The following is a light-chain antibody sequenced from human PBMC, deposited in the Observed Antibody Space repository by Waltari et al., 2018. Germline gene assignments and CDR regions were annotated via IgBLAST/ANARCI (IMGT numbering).Light chain of an antibody. J-gene: IGKJ2*01. CDR3: QQYNSYSPGYT. Sequence: DIQMTQSPSPLSASVGDRVTITCRASQSISSWLAWYQQKPGKAPKLLIYKASSLESGVPSRFSGSGSGTEFTLTISSRQPDDFATYYCQQYNSYSPGYTFGQGTKLEIK. V-gene: IGKV1-5*03. CDR2: KAS. CDR1: QSISSW.